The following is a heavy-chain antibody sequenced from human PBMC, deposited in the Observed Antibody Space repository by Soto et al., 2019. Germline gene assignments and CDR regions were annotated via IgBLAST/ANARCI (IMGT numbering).Heavy chain of an antibody. D-gene: IGHD3-22*01. CDR3: ARGSPPYYYDSSEGGWFNP. CDR2: INPNSGGT. J-gene: IGHJ5*02. CDR1: GYTFTGYY. Sequence: QVQLVQSGAEVKKPGASVKVSCKASGYTFTGYYMHWVRQAPGQGLEWMGWINPNSGGTNYAQKFQGWVTMTRDTSISTAYMELSRVRSDDTAVYYCARGSPPYYYDSSEGGWFNPWGQGTLVTVSS. V-gene: IGHV1-2*04.